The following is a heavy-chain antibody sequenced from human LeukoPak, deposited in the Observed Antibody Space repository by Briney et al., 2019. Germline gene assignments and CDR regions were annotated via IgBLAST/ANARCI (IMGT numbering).Heavy chain of an antibody. J-gene: IGHJ4*02. CDR2: LSNSGGST. CDR3: AKDPPAMAKFDY. CDR1: GFTFSSYA. V-gene: IGHV3-23*01. D-gene: IGHD5-18*01. Sequence: GGSLRLSCAASGFTFSSYAMSWVRQAPGKGLEWVSALSNSGGSTLYADSVRGRFTISRDTSKNTLYLQMNSLRAEDTAVYYCAKDPPAMAKFDYWGQGTLVTVSS.